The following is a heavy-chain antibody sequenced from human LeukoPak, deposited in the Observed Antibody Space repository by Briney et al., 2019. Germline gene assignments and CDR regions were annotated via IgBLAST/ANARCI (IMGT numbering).Heavy chain of an antibody. CDR2: ISSSSSYI. D-gene: IGHD5-24*01. J-gene: IGHJ4*02. V-gene: IGHV3-21*01. CDR1: GFTFSSYS. Sequence: PGGSLRLSCAASGFTFSSYSMNWVRQAPGKGLEWVSSISSSSSYIYYADSVKGRFTISRDNAKNSLYLQMNSLRAEDTAVYYCARGRDGYNLGVDYWGQGTLVTVSS. CDR3: ARGRDGYNLGVDY.